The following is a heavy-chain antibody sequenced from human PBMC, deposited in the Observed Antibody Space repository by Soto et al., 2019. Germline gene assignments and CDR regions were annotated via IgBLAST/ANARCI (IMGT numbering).Heavy chain of an antibody. CDR1: GGSISSYY. D-gene: IGHD6-13*01. CDR3: AREGVSSSWYYYYGMDV. J-gene: IGHJ6*02. Sequence: QVQLQESGPGLVKPSETLSLTCTVSGGSISSYYWSWIRQPPGKGLDWIGYIYYSGSINYNTSLKSRVTISVDTSKNQSSLKLSSVTAADTAVYYCAREGVSSSWYYYYGMDVWGQGTTVTVSS. CDR2: IYYSGSI. V-gene: IGHV4-59*01.